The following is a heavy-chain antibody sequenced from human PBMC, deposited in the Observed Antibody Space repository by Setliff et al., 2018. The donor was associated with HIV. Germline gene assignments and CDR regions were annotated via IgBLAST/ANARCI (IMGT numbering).Heavy chain of an antibody. V-gene: IGHV3-21*06. CDR2: ISRSSRKI. Sequence: GGSLRLSCAASGFAFNTYTMNWVRQAPGRGLEWVSSISRSSRKIFYADSVKDRFSISRDNANNFLHLQLNSLRVEDTAVYYCAKSASWDLRGWLHWGQGTLVTVSS. J-gene: IGHJ4*02. CDR3: AKSASWDLRGWLH. D-gene: IGHD6-19*01. CDR1: GFAFNTYT.